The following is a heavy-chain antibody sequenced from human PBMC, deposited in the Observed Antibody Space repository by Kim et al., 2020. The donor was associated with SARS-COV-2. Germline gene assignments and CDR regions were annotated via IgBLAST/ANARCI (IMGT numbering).Heavy chain of an antibody. CDR3: AKRYYFDSGNFDY. J-gene: IGHJ4*02. D-gene: IGHD3-10*01. V-gene: IGHV3-23*01. Sequence: YADSVKGRCTISRDNSENTLYLQMNSLRAEDTAVYYCAKRYYFDSGNFDYWGQGTLVTVSS.